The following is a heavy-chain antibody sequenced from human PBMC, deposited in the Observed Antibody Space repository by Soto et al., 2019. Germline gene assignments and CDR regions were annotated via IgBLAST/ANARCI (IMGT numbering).Heavy chain of an antibody. Sequence: SKTLSLTCSVSVGSISSGVYSWIWIRHPPGKGLEWIGYIYYTGSTYNNPSLKSRVTISVETSKNQFSLKLNSVTAADTAVYYCARSFIAAAGNYFDYWGQGTLVTVSS. V-gene: IGHV4-30-4*01. CDR2: IYYTGST. CDR3: ARSFIAAAGNYFDY. J-gene: IGHJ4*02. CDR1: VGSISSGVYS. D-gene: IGHD6-13*01.